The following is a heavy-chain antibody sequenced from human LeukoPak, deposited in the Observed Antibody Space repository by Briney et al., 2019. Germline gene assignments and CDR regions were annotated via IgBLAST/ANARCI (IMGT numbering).Heavy chain of an antibody. CDR2: ISSSGINK. J-gene: IGHJ6*02. D-gene: IGHD3-22*01. V-gene: IGHV3-30*18. Sequence: PGGSLRLSCAASGFPFSNYGMHWVRQAPGKGLEWVAVISSSGINKYYADSVKRRFNISRDNSKNTLYLQINSLRPEDTAVYYCAKSGLSYYDNSHGMDVWGQGTTVTVSS. CDR3: AKSGLSYYDNSHGMDV. CDR1: GFPFSNYG.